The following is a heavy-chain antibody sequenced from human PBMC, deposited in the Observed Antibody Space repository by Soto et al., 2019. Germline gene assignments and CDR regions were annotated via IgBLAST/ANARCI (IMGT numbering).Heavy chain of an antibody. Sequence: VQLLESGGGLVQPGGSLRLSCAASGFTFSSYAMSWVRQAPGKGLEWVSAISGSGGSTYYADSVKGRFTISRDNSKNTLYLQMNSLRAEDTAVYYCAKSPRIAAAGYYYYYMDVWGKGTTVTVSS. CDR2: ISGSGGST. J-gene: IGHJ6*03. CDR1: GFTFSSYA. CDR3: AKSPRIAAAGYYYYYMDV. V-gene: IGHV3-23*01. D-gene: IGHD6-13*01.